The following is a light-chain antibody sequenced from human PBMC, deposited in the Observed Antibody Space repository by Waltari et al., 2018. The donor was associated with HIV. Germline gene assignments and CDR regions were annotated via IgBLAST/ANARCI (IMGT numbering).Light chain of an antibody. Sequence: QSVLTQPPSVSGAPGQRVTISCTGNSFNIGAGYDVHWYQQFPGTAPRLLIHGNTNRPSGVPDRFSGSKSDTSASLAITGLEAEDEADYYCQSYERSLTGWVFGGGTKLTVL. CDR3: QSYERSLTGWV. V-gene: IGLV1-40*01. CDR2: GNT. CDR1: SFNIGAGYD. J-gene: IGLJ3*02.